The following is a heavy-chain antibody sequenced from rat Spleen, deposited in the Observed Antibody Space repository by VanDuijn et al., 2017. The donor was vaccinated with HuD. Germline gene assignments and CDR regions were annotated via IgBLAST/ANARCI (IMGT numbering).Heavy chain of an antibody. V-gene: IGHV2-13*01. CDR3: ARSDYSSPYYFDY. CDR2: IWGNGHA. J-gene: IGHJ2*01. CDR1: GFSLSNYG. Sequence: QVQLKESGPGLVKPSLTLSLTCTVSGFSLSNYGVIWVRQPPGKGLEGMGVIWGNGHANYNSPLKSRLSISRDTSKSQVCLKMNILQTEDTAMYFCARSDYSSPYYFDYWGQGVMVTVSS. D-gene: IGHD1-2*01.